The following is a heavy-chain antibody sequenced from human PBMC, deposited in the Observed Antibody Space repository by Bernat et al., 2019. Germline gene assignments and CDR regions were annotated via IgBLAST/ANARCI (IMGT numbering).Heavy chain of an antibody. CDR2: INSDGSST. CDR1: GFTFSSYW. J-gene: IGHJ6*03. Sequence: EVQLVESGGGLVQPGGSLRLSCAASGFTFSSYWMHWVRQAPGKGLVWVSRINSDGSSTSYADSVKGRFTISRDNAKNTLYLLMNSLRAEDTAVYYCARGTLRFLEWLSPGGMDVWGKGTTVTVSS. D-gene: IGHD3-3*01. CDR3: ARGTLRFLEWLSPGGMDV. V-gene: IGHV3-74*01.